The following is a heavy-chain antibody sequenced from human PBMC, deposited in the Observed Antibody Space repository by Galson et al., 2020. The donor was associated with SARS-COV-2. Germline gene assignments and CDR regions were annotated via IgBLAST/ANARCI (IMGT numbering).Heavy chain of an antibody. Sequence: SETLSLTCAVYGGSFSGYYWSWIRQPPGKGLEWIGEINHSGSTNYNPSLKSRVTISVDTSKNQFSLKLSSVTAADTAVYYCARGVLRYFDWLLYADIPITYFDYWGQGTLVTVSS. CDR3: ARGVLRYFDWLLYADIPITYFDY. J-gene: IGHJ4*02. V-gene: IGHV4-34*01. CDR1: GGSFSGYY. CDR2: INHSGST. D-gene: IGHD3-9*01.